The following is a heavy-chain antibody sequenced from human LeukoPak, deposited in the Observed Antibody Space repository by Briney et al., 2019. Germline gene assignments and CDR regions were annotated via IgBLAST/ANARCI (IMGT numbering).Heavy chain of an antibody. CDR2: IYYSGTT. V-gene: IGHV4-39*01. CDR3: ARLTKSLRGYSYAYFDY. J-gene: IGHJ4*02. Sequence: SETLSLTCTVSGGSISSSTNYWGWIRQPPGKGLEWIGSIYYSGTTFYNPSLKSRLTISVDTSRNQFPLKLSSVTAADTAVYYCARLTKSLRGYSYAYFDYWGQGTLVPVSS. D-gene: IGHD5-18*01. CDR1: GGSISSSTNY.